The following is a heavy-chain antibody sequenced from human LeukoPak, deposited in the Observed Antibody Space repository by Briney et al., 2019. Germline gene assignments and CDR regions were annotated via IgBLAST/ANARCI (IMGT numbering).Heavy chain of an antibody. V-gene: IGHV4-34*11. D-gene: IGHD5-18*01. CDR2: LYYTGTT. J-gene: IGHJ4*02. CDR1: GGSFSGYY. CDR3: ARAVGEYTYGTRFDY. Sequence: SETLSLTCAVYGGSFSGYYWSWIRQPPGKGLEWIGNLYYTGTTNYNPSLKSRVTISADTSKTQFSLNLNSVTAADTAVYYCARAVGEYTYGTRFDYWGQGTLVTVSS.